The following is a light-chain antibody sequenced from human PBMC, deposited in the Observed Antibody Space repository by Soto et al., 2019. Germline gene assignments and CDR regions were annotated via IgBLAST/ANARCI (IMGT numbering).Light chain of an antibody. CDR1: QSVGGSR. CDR2: GSW. J-gene: IGKJ1*01. CDR3: QQYGNSPST. Sequence: ETVLTQSPGTLSLSSGGRATLSCRASQSVGGSRIAWYQQKPGQAPRLLIYGSWNRVTGIPGRFSGSGSGTDFTLTISSLEPEDFAVYYCQQYGNSPSTFGQGTKVDIK. V-gene: IGKV3-20*01.